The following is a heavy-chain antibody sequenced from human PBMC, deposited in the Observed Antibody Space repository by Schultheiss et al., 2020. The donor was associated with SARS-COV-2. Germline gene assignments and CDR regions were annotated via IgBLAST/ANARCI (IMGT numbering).Heavy chain of an antibody. Sequence: GGSLRLSCAASGFTFSSYWMHWVRQAPGKGLVWVSRINSDGSSTSYADSVKGRFTISRDNAKNSLYLQMNSLRAEDTAVYYCARDQDFWSGYYAYYYYYGMDVWGQGTTVTVSS. CDR2: INSDGSST. V-gene: IGHV3-74*01. CDR1: GFTFSSYW. CDR3: ARDQDFWSGYYAYYYYYGMDV. J-gene: IGHJ6*02. D-gene: IGHD3-3*01.